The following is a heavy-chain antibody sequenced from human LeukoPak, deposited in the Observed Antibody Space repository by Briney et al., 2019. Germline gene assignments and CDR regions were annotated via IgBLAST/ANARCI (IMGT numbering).Heavy chain of an antibody. CDR2: GHNTGNT. D-gene: IGHD1-14*01. Sequence: PSETLSLTCTVSGGSISSYHWGWIRQPPGKGLEWIGLGHNTGNTYYNPSLKSRVTISLDTSRNQFSLDLRSVTAADTAVYYCVRAFNGNTGDYWGQGTLVTVSS. CDR1: GGSISSYH. V-gene: IGHV4-4*08. CDR3: VRAFNGNTGDY. J-gene: IGHJ4*02.